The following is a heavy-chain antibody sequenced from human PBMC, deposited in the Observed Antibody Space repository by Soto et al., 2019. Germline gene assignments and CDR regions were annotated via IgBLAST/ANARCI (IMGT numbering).Heavy chain of an antibody. CDR1: GYTFTSYG. CDR3: ARDQASDSRGWYRVGTYYYGMDV. J-gene: IGHJ6*02. Sequence: ASVKVSFQASGYTFTSYGISWVRQAPGQGLEWMGWISAYNGNTNYAQKLQGRVTMTTDTSTSTAYMELRSLRSDDTAVYYCARDQASDSRGWYRVGTYYYGMDVWGQGTTVTVSS. V-gene: IGHV1-18*04. D-gene: IGHD6-19*01. CDR2: ISAYNGNT.